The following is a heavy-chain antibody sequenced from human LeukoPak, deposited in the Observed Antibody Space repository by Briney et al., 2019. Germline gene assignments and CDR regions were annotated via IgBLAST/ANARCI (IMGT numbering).Heavy chain of an antibody. CDR3: AREYIAAGGMDV. CDR1: GGSISSSSYY. V-gene: IGHV4-39*07. Sequence: PSETLSLTCTVSGGSISSSSYYWGWIRQPPGKGLEWIGEINHSGSTNYNPSLKSRVTISVDTSKNQFSLKLSSVTAADTAVYYCAREYIAAGGMDVWGKGTTVTVSS. CDR2: INHSGST. J-gene: IGHJ6*03. D-gene: IGHD6-13*01.